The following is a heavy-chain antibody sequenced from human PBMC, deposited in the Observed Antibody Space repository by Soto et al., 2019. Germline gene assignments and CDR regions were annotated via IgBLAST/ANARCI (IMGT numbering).Heavy chain of an antibody. D-gene: IGHD3-10*01. CDR2: FYYGGTI. Sequence: SETLSLTCIVSGGSISSSSYYWGWIRQPPGKGLDLIGIFYYGGTISYNPSLKSRVTISVDSSKNQFSLRLSYVTATDTAAYYFATWTLGSATSTYFFHYGMDVWGQGTTVTVSS. CDR3: ATWTLGSATSTYFFHYGMDV. V-gene: IGHV4-39*01. CDR1: GGSISSSSYY. J-gene: IGHJ6*02.